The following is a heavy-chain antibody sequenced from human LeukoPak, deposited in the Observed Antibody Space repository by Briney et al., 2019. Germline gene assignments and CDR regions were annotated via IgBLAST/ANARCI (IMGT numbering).Heavy chain of an antibody. Sequence: SETLSLTCSVSGGSIRSSDDYWGFVRQTPGKGLEWMGSIYYTGSSHYNPSLKSRATISVDTSKNQFSLKLTSVTAADPAVYYCTRFNSGSYQHYFDYWGQGTLVTVSS. CDR1: GGSIRSSDDY. CDR3: TRFNSGSYQHYFDY. J-gene: IGHJ4*02. CDR2: IYYTGSS. D-gene: IGHD1-26*01. V-gene: IGHV4-39*07.